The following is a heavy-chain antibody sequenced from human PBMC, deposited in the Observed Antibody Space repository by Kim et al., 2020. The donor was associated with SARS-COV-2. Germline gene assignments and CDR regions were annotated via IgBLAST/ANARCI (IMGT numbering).Heavy chain of an antibody. Sequence: ASVKVSCKVSGYNFNDHYIHWVRQAPGQGLEWMGWINPNGGVTKYAEKFHGKASMTRDMSTNTAYVELYSLSFDDTAVYYCARDSDPDYWGQGTLVTVSS. J-gene: IGHJ4*02. CDR3: ARDSDPDY. V-gene: IGHV1-2*02. CDR2: INPNGGVT. CDR1: GYNFNDHY.